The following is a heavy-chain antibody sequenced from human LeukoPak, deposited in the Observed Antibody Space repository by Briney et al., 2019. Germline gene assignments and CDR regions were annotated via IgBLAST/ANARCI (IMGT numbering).Heavy chain of an antibody. Sequence: SETLSLTCTVSGGSISSGSYYWSWIRQPAGKGLEWIGRIYTSGSTNYNPSLKSRVTISVDTSKNQFSLKLSSVTAADTAVYYCARVGGGWHTRYWYFDLWGRGTLVTVSS. J-gene: IGHJ2*01. D-gene: IGHD6-19*01. CDR1: GGSISSGSYY. CDR2: IYTSGST. CDR3: ARVGGGWHTRYWYFDL. V-gene: IGHV4-61*02.